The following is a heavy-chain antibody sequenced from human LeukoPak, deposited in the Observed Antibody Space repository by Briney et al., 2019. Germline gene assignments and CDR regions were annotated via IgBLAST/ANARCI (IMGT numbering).Heavy chain of an antibody. Sequence: SETLSLTCAVYGGSFSGYYWSWIRQPPGKGLEWIGEINHSRSTNYNPSLKSRVTISVDTSKNQFSLKLSSVTAANTAVYYCARGYYGSYGMDVWGQGTTVTVSS. D-gene: IGHD3-10*01. V-gene: IGHV4-34*01. CDR3: ARGYYGSYGMDV. CDR2: INHSRST. J-gene: IGHJ6*02. CDR1: GGSFSGYY.